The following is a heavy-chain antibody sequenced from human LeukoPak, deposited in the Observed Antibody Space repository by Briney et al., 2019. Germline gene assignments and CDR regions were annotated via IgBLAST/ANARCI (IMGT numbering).Heavy chain of an antibody. Sequence: SETLSLTCTVSGGSLSSGDYYGSWIRQPPGKCLEWIGYIYYSGSTYYNPSLRGRITISIDMSKNRLSLNLNSVTAADTAVYYCAAALSTTVTTGFDYWGQGTLVTVSS. V-gene: IGHV4-30-4*01. D-gene: IGHD4-17*01. J-gene: IGHJ4*02. CDR1: GGSLSSGDYY. CDR2: IYYSGST. CDR3: AAALSTTVTTGFDY.